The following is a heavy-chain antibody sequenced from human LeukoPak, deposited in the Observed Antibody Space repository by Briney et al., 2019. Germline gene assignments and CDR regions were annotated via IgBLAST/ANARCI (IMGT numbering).Heavy chain of an antibody. Sequence: GGSLRLSCAASGFTFDDYGMSWVRQAPGKGPEWVSGINWNGGSTGYADSVKGRFTISRDNAKNSLYLQMNSLRAEDTALYYCARGPPGHYYDFWSGYAYWYFDLWGRGTLVTVSS. CDR1: GFTFDDYG. CDR3: ARGPPGHYYDFWSGYAYWYFDL. V-gene: IGHV3-20*04. CDR2: INWNGGST. J-gene: IGHJ2*01. D-gene: IGHD3-3*01.